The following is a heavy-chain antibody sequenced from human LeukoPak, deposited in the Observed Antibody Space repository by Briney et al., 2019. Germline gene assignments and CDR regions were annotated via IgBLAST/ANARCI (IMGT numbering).Heavy chain of an antibody. J-gene: IGHJ5*02. CDR1: GYTFTGYY. Sequence: GASVKVSCKASGYTFTGYYMHWVRQAPGQGLEWMGWINPNSGGTNYAQKFQGRVTITTDESTSTAYMELSSLRSEDTAVYYCAREDDYSFDPWGQGTLVTVSS. V-gene: IGHV1-2*02. CDR2: INPNSGGT. CDR3: AREDDYSFDP. D-gene: IGHD4-11*01.